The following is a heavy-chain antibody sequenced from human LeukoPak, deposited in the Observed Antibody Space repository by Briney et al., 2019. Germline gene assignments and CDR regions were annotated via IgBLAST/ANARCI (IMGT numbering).Heavy chain of an antibody. CDR3: ARDLGGWNYLSYYFDY. D-gene: IGHD1-7*01. V-gene: IGHV3-66*02. Sequence: PGGSLRLSCAASGFTVSTNYMSWVRQAPGKGLEWVSIIYSGGSTYYTDSVKGRFTISRDNSKNTLYLHVNSLRAEDTAVYYCARDLGGWNYLSYYFDYWGQGTLVTVSS. CDR2: IYSGGST. J-gene: IGHJ4*02. CDR1: GFTVSTNY.